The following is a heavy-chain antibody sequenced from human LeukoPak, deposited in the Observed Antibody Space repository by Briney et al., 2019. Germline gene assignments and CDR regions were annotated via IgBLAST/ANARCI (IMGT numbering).Heavy chain of an antibody. CDR2: IRYNGGS. J-gene: IGHJ4*02. V-gene: IGHV4-59*03. CDR3: AGGELAGTGY. CDR1: AGSITNYF. Sequence: SETLSLTCTVSAGSITNYFWTWVRQSPGKGLEWIGYIRYNGGSDSNPSLKSRVTISLDTWNNQFSLRLASVTAEDTAVYYCAGGELAGTGYWGPGTLVTVSS. D-gene: IGHD6-19*01.